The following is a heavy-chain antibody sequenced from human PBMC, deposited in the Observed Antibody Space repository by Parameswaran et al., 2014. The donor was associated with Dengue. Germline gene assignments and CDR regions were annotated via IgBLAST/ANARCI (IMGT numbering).Heavy chain of an antibody. J-gene: IGHJ4*02. CDR3: ARGAGVAAHLRYFDY. D-gene: IGHD6-13*01. Sequence: SWVRQAPGQGLEWMGGIIPIFGTANYAQKFQGRVTITADESTSTAYMELSSLRSEDTAVYYCARGAGVAAHLRYFDYWGQGTLVTVSS. CDR2: IIPIFGTA. V-gene: IGHV1-69*01.